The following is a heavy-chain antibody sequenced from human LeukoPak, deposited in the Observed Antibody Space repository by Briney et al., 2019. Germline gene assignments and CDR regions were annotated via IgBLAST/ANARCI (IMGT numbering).Heavy chain of an antibody. Sequence: PSETLSLTCTVSGGSISSGSYYWSWIRQPAGKGLEWIGRIYTSGSTNYNPSLKSRVTISVDTSKNQSSLKLSSVTAADTAVYYCARDRGVPAAAYYWYFDLWGRGTLVTVSS. CDR2: IYTSGST. CDR1: GGSISSGSYY. D-gene: IGHD2-2*01. V-gene: IGHV4-61*02. J-gene: IGHJ2*01. CDR3: ARDRGVPAAAYYWYFDL.